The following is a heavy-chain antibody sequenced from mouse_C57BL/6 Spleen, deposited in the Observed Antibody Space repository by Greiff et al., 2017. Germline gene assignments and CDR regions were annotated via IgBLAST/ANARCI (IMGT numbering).Heavy chain of an antibody. CDR2: IYPGDGDT. J-gene: IGHJ2*01. D-gene: IGHD1-1*01. CDR1: GYAFSSSW. CDR3: ARLLRDYFDY. Sequence: VQRVESGPELVKPGASVKISCKASGYAFSSSWMNWVKQRPGKGLEWIGRIYPGDGDTNYNGKFKGKATLTADKSSSTAYMQLSSLTSEDSAVYFCARLLRDYFDYWGQGTTLTVSS. V-gene: IGHV1-82*01.